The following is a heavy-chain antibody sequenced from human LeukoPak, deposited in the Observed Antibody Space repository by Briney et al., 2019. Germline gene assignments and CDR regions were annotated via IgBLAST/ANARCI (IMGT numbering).Heavy chain of an antibody. V-gene: IGHV1-18*01. J-gene: IGHJ4*02. D-gene: IGHD3-9*01. CDR2: ISAYNGKT. CDR3: ARDRRSIRYFDWLGPASFDY. CDR1: GYTFTSYG. Sequence: ASVKVSCKASGYTFTSYGISWVRQAPGQGLEWMGWISAYNGKTNYAQKLESRVTMTTDTSTSTAYMEQKSLRSEDTAVYYCARDRRSIRYFDWLGPASFDYWGQGTLVAVSS.